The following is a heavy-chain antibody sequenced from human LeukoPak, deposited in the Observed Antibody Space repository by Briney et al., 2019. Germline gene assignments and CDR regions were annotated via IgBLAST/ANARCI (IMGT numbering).Heavy chain of an antibody. Sequence: SETLSLTCTVSGGSISSYYWSWIRQLPGKGLEWIGYICYSGSTNYNPSIKSRVTISVDTSKNQFSLKLSSVTAADTAVYYCARVTSGSGWYAGYYYYYYMDVWGKGTTVTVSS. CDR3: ARVTSGSGWYAGYYYYYYMDV. J-gene: IGHJ6*03. D-gene: IGHD6-19*01. CDR1: GGSISSYY. CDR2: ICYSGST. V-gene: IGHV4-59*01.